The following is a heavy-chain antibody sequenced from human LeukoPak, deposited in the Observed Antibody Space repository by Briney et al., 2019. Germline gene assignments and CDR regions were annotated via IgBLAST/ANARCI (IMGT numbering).Heavy chain of an antibody. Sequence: GGPLRLSCAASGFTLGPYAMHWVRQRPGKGLEWVAHINADGGRTFYADSVEGRFTISRDNSKNTLYLQMNSLRAEDTAVYYCAKGADWLLFHWFDPWGQGTLVTVSS. CDR2: INADGGRT. V-gene: IGHV3-43*02. D-gene: IGHD3-9*01. CDR1: GFTLGPYA. J-gene: IGHJ5*02. CDR3: AKGADWLLFHWFDP.